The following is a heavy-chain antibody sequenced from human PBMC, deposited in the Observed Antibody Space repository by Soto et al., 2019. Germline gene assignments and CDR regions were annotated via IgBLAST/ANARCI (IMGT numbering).Heavy chain of an antibody. D-gene: IGHD2-2*01. J-gene: IGHJ6*02. CDR2: ISYDGTIT. V-gene: IGHV3-30-3*01. CDR3: ATTRVGPCSSSICFSGIFDGMDV. Sequence: PGGSLRLSCAASGFTISNYGMHWVRQAPGKGLEWVAVISYDGTITYYADSVKGRSTISRDNSKNTLYLQMNSLRTEDTAVYYCATTRVGPCSSSICFSGIFDGMDVWGQGTTVTVSS. CDR1: GFTISNYG.